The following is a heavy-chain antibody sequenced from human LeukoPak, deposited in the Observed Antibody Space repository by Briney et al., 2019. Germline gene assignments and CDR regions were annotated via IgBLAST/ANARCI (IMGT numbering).Heavy chain of an antibody. D-gene: IGHD2-15*01. CDR2: ISASGTNT. CDR3: AKGFCSGSCHGGYFDY. Sequence: GGSLRLSCAASGLTFNSYAMSWVRQAPGKGLEWVSAISASGTNTYYADSVKGRFTISRDNSKNTLYLQVNSLRVDDTTVYYCAKGFCSGSCHGGYFDYWGQGTLSPSPQ. J-gene: IGHJ4*02. V-gene: IGHV3-23*01. CDR1: GLTFNSYA.